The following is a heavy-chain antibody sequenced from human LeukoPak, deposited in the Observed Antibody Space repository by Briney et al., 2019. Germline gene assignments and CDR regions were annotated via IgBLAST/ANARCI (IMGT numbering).Heavy chain of an antibody. Sequence: SETLSLTCTVSGGSISSSSYYWGWIRQPPGKGLEWIGSIYYSGSTYYNPSLKSRVTISVDTSKNQFSLKLSSVIAADTAVYYCAGHRAAIFGVVSSPGRINWFDPWGQGTLVTVSS. CDR1: GGSISSSSYY. CDR2: IYYSGST. D-gene: IGHD3-3*01. J-gene: IGHJ5*02. CDR3: AGHRAAIFGVVSSPGRINWFDP. V-gene: IGHV4-39*01.